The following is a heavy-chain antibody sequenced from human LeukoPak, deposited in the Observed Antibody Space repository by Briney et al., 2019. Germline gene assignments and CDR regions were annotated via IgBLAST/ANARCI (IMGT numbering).Heavy chain of an antibody. Sequence: SETLSLTCTVSGGSISSYYWSWIRQPAGKGLEWIGRIYTSGSTNYNPSLKSRVTMSVDTSKNQFSLKLSSVTAADTAVCYCARDLEFLEWLSVSWGQGTLVTVSS. D-gene: IGHD3-3*01. V-gene: IGHV4-4*07. CDR1: GGSISSYY. CDR2: IYTSGST. J-gene: IGHJ5*02. CDR3: ARDLEFLEWLSVS.